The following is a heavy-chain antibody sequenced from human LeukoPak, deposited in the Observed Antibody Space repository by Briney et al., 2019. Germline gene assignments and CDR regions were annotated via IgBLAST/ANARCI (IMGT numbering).Heavy chain of an antibody. CDR1: GGSISSYY. J-gene: IGHJ5*02. V-gene: IGHV4-4*07. CDR2: IYTSGST. Sequence: PSETLSLTCTVSGGSISSYYWSWIRQPAGKGLEWIGRIYTSGSTNYNPSLKSRVTMSVDTSKNQFSLKLSSVTAADTAVYYCARQDIVVVPAAKFGFDPWGQGTLVTVSS. CDR3: ARQDIVVVPAAKFGFDP. D-gene: IGHD2-2*01.